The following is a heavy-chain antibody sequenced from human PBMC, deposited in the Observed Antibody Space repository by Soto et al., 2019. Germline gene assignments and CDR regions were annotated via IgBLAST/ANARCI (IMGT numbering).Heavy chain of an antibody. J-gene: IGHJ4*02. D-gene: IGHD5-12*01. V-gene: IGHV4-31*03. CDR1: GGSISSGGYY. CDR2: IYYSGST. Sequence: SETLSLTCTVSGGSISSGGYYWSWIRQHPGKGLEWIGYIYYSGSTYYNPSLKSRVTISVDTSKNQFSLKLSSVTAADTAVYYCATTPSSRDGYNYLITDYWGQGTLVTVSS. CDR3: ATTPSSRDGYNYLITDY.